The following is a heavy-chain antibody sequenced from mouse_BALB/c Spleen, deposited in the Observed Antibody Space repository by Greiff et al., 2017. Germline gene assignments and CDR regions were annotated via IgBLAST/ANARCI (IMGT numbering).Heavy chain of an antibody. J-gene: IGHJ2*01. V-gene: IGHV1-20*02. CDR1: GYSFTGYF. CDR3: GRSGEVIDY. CDR2: INPYNGDT. Sequence: VQLQQSGPELVKPGASVKISCKASGYSFTGYFMNWVMQSHGKSLEWIGRINPYNGDTFYNQKFKGKATLTVDKSSSTAHMELRSLASEDSAVYYCGRSGEVIDYWGQGTTLTVSS. D-gene: IGHD2-1*01.